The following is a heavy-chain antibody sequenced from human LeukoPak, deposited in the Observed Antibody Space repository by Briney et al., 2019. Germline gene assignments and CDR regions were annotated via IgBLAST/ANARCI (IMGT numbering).Heavy chain of an antibody. CDR1: GFTFSSSA. J-gene: IGHJ4*02. Sequence: PGGPLRLSCGASGFTFSSSAMHWVRQGTGKGLEWVAYIAHHGNNKYYADSVKGRFTISRDNSKGSLYLQMNSLRADDTAVYYCAKDGSWSCTDWGQGTLVRVSS. V-gene: IGHV3-30*02. D-gene: IGHD2-8*02. CDR2: IAHHGNNK. CDR3: AKDGSWSCTD.